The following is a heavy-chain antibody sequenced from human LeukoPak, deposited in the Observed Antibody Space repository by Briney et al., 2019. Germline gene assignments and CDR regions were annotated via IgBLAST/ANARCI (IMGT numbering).Heavy chain of an antibody. CDR1: GGSFSGYY. Sequence: SETLSLTCAVYGGSFSGYYWSWIRQPPGKGLEWIGEINHSGSTNYNPSLKSRVTISVDTSKNQFSLKLSSVTAADTAAYYCARSRYYDSSGYRYFQHWGQGTLVTVSS. V-gene: IGHV4-34*01. J-gene: IGHJ1*01. CDR3: ARSRYYDSSGYRYFQH. CDR2: INHSGST. D-gene: IGHD3-22*01.